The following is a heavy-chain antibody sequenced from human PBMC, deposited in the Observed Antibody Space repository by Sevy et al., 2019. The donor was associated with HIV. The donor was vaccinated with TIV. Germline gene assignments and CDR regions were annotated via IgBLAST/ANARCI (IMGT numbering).Heavy chain of an antibody. J-gene: IGHJ4*02. CDR2: ISYDGSDI. CDR3: SNGAGGRYWGGFDY. V-gene: IGHV3-30*03. D-gene: IGHD1-26*01. CDR1: GFTFSDYG. Sequence: GGSLRLSCEVSGFTFSDYGMHWVRQAPGKGLEWLAVISYDGSDIYYPASVEGRFTVSRDNSKNTLYLQMNSLRPEDTAVYYCSNGAGGRYWGGFDYWGQGTLVTVSS.